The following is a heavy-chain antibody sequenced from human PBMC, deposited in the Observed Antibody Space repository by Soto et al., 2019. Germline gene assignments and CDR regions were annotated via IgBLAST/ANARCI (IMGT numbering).Heavy chain of an antibody. Sequence: GVTRRISCAASGFTFSSYAMSWVRQAQGKGLEWVSTLSGSGGTTYYADFVKGRFTISIYNSKNTLYLQMNSLRAEDTAVYYCAKDTPYYYGMDVWGQGTTVTVSS. CDR1: GFTFSSYA. J-gene: IGHJ6*02. CDR3: AKDTPYYYGMDV. V-gene: IGHV3-23*01. CDR2: LSGSGGTT.